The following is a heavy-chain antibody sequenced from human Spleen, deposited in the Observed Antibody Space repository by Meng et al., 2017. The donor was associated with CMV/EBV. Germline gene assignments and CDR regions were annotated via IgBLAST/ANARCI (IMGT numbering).Heavy chain of an antibody. CDR1: GYTFIDYY. CDR3: ARERSSDAFDI. J-gene: IGHJ3*02. CDR2: INPKTGGT. V-gene: IGHV1-2*02. Sequence: ASVKVSCKASGYTFIDYYMNWVRQAPGQGLEWMGYINPKTGGTNFGQNFQGRVIMTRDTSISTLYMELSRLISDDTAVYYCARERSSDAFDIWGQGTMVTVSS. D-gene: IGHD1-26*01.